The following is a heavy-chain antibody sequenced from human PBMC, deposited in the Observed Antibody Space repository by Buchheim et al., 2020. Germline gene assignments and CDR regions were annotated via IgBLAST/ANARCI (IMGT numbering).Heavy chain of an antibody. D-gene: IGHD5-24*01. Sequence: QVQLVQSGAEVKKPGASVKVSCKASGYTFTSYDINWVRQATGQGLEWMGWINPNSGGTNYAQKFQGRVTMTRDTSISTAYMELSRLGSDDTAVYYCARRRLEMATIDFDYWGQGTL. CDR3: ARRRLEMATIDFDY. J-gene: IGHJ4*02. CDR1: GYTFTSYD. CDR2: INPNSGGT. V-gene: IGHV1-2*02.